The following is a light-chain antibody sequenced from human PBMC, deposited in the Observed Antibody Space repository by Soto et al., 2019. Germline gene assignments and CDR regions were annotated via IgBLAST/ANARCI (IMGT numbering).Light chain of an antibody. J-gene: IGKJ5*01. CDR1: QSVGSN. V-gene: IGKV3-15*01. CDR3: QQYNNWPPVT. Sequence: VVLTQSPATLSLSPWETATLSCRASQSVGSNLAWYQQKPGQAPRLLIYGASTRATGIPARFSGSGSGTEFTLTISSLQSEDFALYYCQQYNNWPPVTFGQGTRLEIK. CDR2: GAS.